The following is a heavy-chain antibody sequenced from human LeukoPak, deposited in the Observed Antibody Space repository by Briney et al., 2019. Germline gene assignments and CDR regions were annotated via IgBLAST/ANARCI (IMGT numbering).Heavy chain of an antibody. CDR1: GLTFSSYG. CDR2: ISYDGSNK. CDR3: AKDLGGYCSGGSCYYGMDV. D-gene: IGHD2-15*01. V-gene: IGHV3-30*18. Sequence: ARSLRLSCAASGLTFSSYGMHWVRPAPGKGLEWVTVISYDGSNKYYADSVKGRFTISRDNSKNTLYLQMNSLRAEDTAVYYCAKDLGGYCSGGSCYYGMDVWGQGTTVTVSS. J-gene: IGHJ6*02.